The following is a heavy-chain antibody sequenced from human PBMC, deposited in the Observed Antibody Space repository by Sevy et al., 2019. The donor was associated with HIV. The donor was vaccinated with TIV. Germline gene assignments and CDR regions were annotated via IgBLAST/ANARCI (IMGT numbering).Heavy chain of an antibody. Sequence: GGSLRLSCAASGFTFSSYWMHWVRQAPGKGLVWVSRINSDGSSTSYADSVKGRFTISRDNAKNTLYLQMNSLRAEDTAVYYWARVERTHYYDSSGYYDNYYYYGMDVWGQGTTVTVSS. J-gene: IGHJ6*02. V-gene: IGHV3-74*01. CDR3: ARVERTHYYDSSGYYDNYYYYGMDV. CDR2: INSDGSST. CDR1: GFTFSSYW. D-gene: IGHD3-22*01.